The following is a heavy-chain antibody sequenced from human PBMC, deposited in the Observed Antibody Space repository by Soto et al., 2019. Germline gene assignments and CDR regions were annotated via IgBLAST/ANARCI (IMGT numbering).Heavy chain of an antibody. CDR1: GGSISSSNW. V-gene: IGHV4-4*02. Sequence: QVQLQESGPGLVKPSGTLSLTCAVSGGSISSSNWWSWVRQPPGKGLEWIGELYHSGSTNYNPSLKSRVTISVDKSKNQFSLKLSSVTAADTAVYYCARDIHDYGDYGENYYYYGMDVWGQGTTVTVSS. D-gene: IGHD4-17*01. CDR2: LYHSGST. CDR3: ARDIHDYGDYGENYYYYGMDV. J-gene: IGHJ6*02.